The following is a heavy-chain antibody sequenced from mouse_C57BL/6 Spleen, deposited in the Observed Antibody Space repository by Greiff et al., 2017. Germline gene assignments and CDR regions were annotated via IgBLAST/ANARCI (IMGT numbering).Heavy chain of an antibody. Sequence: VQLQQPGAELVMPGASVKLSCKASGYTFTSYWMHWVKQRPGQGLEWIGEIDPSDSYTNYNQQFKGKSTLTVDKSSSTAYMQLSSLTSEDSAVYYCASSATVVARGFAYWGQGTLVTVSA. CDR3: ASSATVVARGFAY. V-gene: IGHV1-69*01. CDR2: IDPSDSYT. D-gene: IGHD1-1*01. CDR1: GYTFTSYW. J-gene: IGHJ3*01.